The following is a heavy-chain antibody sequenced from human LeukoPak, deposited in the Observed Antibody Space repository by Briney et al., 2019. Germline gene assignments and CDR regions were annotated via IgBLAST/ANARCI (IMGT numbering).Heavy chain of an antibody. V-gene: IGHV3-30-3*01. CDR2: ISYDGDDGSNI. CDR1: GFTFRSYA. J-gene: IGHJ4*02. D-gene: IGHD3-22*01. CDR3: ATQHSSGYFDY. Sequence: GGSLRLSCAASGFTFRSYAMHWVRQAPGKGLEWVAVISYDGDDGSNIYYADSVKGRFTISGDNSKSTLYLQMNSLRAEDTAVYYCATQHSSGYFDYWGQGTLVTVSS.